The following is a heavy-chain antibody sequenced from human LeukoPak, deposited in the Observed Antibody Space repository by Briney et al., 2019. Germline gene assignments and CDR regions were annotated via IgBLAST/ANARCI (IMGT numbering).Heavy chain of an antibody. D-gene: IGHD3-9*01. J-gene: IGHJ4*02. CDR1: GGSFSGYY. CDR2: ISSSGSTI. V-gene: IGHV3-11*01. CDR3: ARDGTLFRPVDY. Sequence: LSLTCAVYGGSFSGYYWSWIRQAPGKGLEWVSYISSSGSTIYYADSVKGRFTISRDNAKNSLYLQMNSLRAEDTAVYYCARDGTLFRPVDYWGQGTLVTVSS.